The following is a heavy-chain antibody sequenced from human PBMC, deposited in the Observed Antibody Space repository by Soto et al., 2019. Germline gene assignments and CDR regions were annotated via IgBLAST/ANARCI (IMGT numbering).Heavy chain of an antibody. D-gene: IGHD1-26*01. CDR3: ADLGGGIP. J-gene: IGHJ5*02. V-gene: IGHV3-48*01. CDR1: GFTFNIYS. CDR2: ISGSRSAI. Sequence: EVQLVESGGGLVQPGGSLRLSCAASGFTFNIYSMNWVRQAPGKGLEWVSYISGSRSAIYYSDSVKGRFTISRDNAKNSLYLQMNSLGAEDTAVYYCADLGGGIPWGQGTLVIVSS.